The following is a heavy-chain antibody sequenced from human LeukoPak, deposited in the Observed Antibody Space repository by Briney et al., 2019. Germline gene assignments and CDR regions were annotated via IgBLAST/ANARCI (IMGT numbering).Heavy chain of an antibody. CDR1: GFTFSSYS. CDR3: ARDGEGSSSMDYYYGMDV. CDR2: ISSSSSYI. J-gene: IGHJ6*02. D-gene: IGHD2-2*01. V-gene: IGHV3-21*01. Sequence: GGSLRLSCAASGFTFSSYSMNWVRQAPGKGLEWVSSISSSSSYIYYADSVKGRFTISRDNAKNSLYLQMNSLRAEDTAVYYCARDGEGSSSMDYYYGMDVWGRGTTVTVSS.